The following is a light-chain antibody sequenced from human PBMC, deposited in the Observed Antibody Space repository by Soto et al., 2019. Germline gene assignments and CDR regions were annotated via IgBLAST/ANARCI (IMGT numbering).Light chain of an antibody. CDR1: TGAVTSGNY. CDR2: DTS. CDR3: LLSDRGAPSV. J-gene: IGLJ1*01. Sequence: QAVVTQEPSLTVSPGGTVTLTCGSSTGAVTSGNYPYWFQQKPGQAPRTLIYDTSNKHSWTPARFSGSLLGGKAALTLSGAQPEDEAEYYFLLSDRGAPSVFGTGTKLTVL. V-gene: IGLV7-46*01.